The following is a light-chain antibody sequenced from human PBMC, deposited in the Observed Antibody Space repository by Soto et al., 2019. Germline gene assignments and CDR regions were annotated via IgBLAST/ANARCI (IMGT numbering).Light chain of an antibody. Sequence: QSALTQPASESGSPGQSITISCTGSSSDVGGYNYVSWYQQHPGKAPKLIIYDVNNRPSGVSDRFSGSKSGNTASLTISGLQAEDEADYYCSSYTSSSTLWVFGGGTQLTVL. CDR2: DVN. CDR3: SSYTSSSTLWV. CDR1: SSDVGGYNY. J-gene: IGLJ3*02. V-gene: IGLV2-14*03.